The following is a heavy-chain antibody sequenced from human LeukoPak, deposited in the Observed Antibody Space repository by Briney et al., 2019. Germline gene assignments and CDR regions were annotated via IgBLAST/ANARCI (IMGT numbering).Heavy chain of an antibody. CDR3: ARGGGELRYFDWLSHGDY. V-gene: IGHV1-69*05. D-gene: IGHD3-9*01. Sequence: RASVKVSCKASGGTFSSYAISWVRQAPGQGLEWMGGIIPIFGTANYAQKFQGRVTITTDESTSTAYMELSSLRSEDTAVYYCARGGGELRYFDWLSHGDYWGQGTLVTVSS. CDR2: IIPIFGTA. CDR1: GGTFSSYA. J-gene: IGHJ4*02.